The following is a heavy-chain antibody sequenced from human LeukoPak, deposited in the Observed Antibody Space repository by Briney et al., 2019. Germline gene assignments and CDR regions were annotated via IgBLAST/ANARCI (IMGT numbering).Heavy chain of an antibody. V-gene: IGHV3-7*01. J-gene: IGHJ4*02. CDR2: IKQDGNQT. D-gene: IGHD2/OR15-2a*01. Sequence: GGSLRLSCKVSGLTFASYWMSWVRQAPGKGLEWVANIKQDGNQTYYAESLKGRFTISRDNAENSLFLDMRNLGPQDTAIYYCATNILDYWGQGTLVTVSS. CDR1: GLTFASYW. CDR3: ATNILDY.